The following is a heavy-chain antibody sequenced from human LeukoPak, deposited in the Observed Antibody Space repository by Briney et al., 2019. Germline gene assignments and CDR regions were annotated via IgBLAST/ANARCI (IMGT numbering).Heavy chain of an antibody. CDR2: INDSGST. D-gene: IGHD1/OR15-1a*01. V-gene: IGHV4-34*01. Sequence: PSETLSLTCAVYGGSFSGHYWSWVRQTPGKGLEWIGEINDSGSTNYNPSLSNRVTTSVDTSKNQFSLRLTAVTVTDSAVYFCARTNTVFYYFDYWAQGTVVSVSS. CDR1: GGSFSGHY. J-gene: IGHJ4*02. CDR3: ARTNTVFYYFDY.